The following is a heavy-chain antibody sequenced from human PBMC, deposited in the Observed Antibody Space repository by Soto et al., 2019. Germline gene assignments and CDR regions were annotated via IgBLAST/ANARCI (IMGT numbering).Heavy chain of an antibody. D-gene: IGHD6-19*01. Sequence: EVQLVESGGGLVQPGGSLRLSCAASGFTFSSYSMNWVRQAPGKGLEWVSYISSSSSTIYYADSVKGRFTISRDNAKNSLYLQMNSLRDEDTAVYYCASSRGLYSSGWYAYWGQGTLVTVSS. V-gene: IGHV3-48*02. J-gene: IGHJ4*02. CDR2: ISSSSSTI. CDR3: ASSRGLYSSGWYAY. CDR1: GFTFSSYS.